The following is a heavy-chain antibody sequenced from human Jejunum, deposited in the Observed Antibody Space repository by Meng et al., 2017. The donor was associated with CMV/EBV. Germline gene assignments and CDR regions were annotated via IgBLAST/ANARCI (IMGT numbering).Heavy chain of an antibody. Sequence: SYWMGWVRQAPVEGMEWVANIKPDGSEYYFADSGRDRFRISRDNAKNSLYLQMYSLGADDTAVYYCAREMRYCSGNTCYTNWYFDLWGRGTLVTVSS. CDR3: AREMRYCSGNTCYTNWYFDL. D-gene: IGHD2-15*01. J-gene: IGHJ2*01. CDR1: SYW. CDR2: IKPDGSEY. V-gene: IGHV3-7*01.